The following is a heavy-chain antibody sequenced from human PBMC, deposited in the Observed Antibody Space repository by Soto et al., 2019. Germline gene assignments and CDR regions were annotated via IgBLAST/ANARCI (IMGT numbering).Heavy chain of an antibody. CDR1: GATISIGGYF. V-gene: IGHV4-31*03. J-gene: IGHJ6*02. CDR3: ATDEYSGAEIDFYYYGMDV. D-gene: IGHD2-8*02. CDR2: IYYNGST. Sequence: QVQLQESGPGLVKPSQNLSLTCTVSGATISIGGYFWSRIRQHPGKGLEWIGHIYYNGSTYYNPSLASRVTISVDTSKNQYSLRLTSVTAADTAVYYCATDEYSGAEIDFYYYGMDVWGQGTTVIVSS.